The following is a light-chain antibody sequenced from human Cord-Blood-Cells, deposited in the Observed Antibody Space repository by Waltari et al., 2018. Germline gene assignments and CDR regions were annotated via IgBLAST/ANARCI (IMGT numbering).Light chain of an antibody. V-gene: IGLV2-23*02. CDR2: EVS. CDR1: SSVVGSYNL. Sequence: QSALTQPASVSGSPGQSITISCTGTSSVVGSYNLFSWYQQHPGKSPKLMIYEVSKRPSGVSNRFSGSKSGNTASLTISGLQAEDEADYYCCSYAGSSTYVVFGGGTKLTVL. CDR3: CSYAGSSTYVV. J-gene: IGLJ2*01.